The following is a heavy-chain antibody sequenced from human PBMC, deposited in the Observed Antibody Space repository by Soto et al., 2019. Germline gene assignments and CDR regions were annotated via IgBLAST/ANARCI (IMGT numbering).Heavy chain of an antibody. Sequence: GGSLRLSCAASGLTVSTSYMNWVRQAPGKGLEWVSVIYAGGNTYYADSVKGRFTISRDNSKNTLYLQIHSLRAEDTAVYYCAGDGPPGTFGCNSGWYFELWGRGTLVTV. CDR2: IYAGGNT. V-gene: IGHV3-53*01. D-gene: IGHD4-4*01. CDR3: AGDGPPGTFGCNSGWYFEL. J-gene: IGHJ2*01. CDR1: GLTVSTSY.